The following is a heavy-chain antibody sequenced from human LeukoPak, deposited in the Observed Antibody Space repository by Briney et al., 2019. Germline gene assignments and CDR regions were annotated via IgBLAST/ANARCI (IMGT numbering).Heavy chain of an antibody. V-gene: IGHV4-61*02. CDR2: SYTSGST. CDR3: ARSGYSYGYYTNWFDP. Sequence: SETLSLTCTVSGGSISSGSYYWSWIRQPAGKGLEWIGRSYTSGSTNYNPSLKSRVTISVDTSKTQFSLRLSSVTAADTAVYYCARSGYSYGYYTNWFDPWGQGTLVTVSS. J-gene: IGHJ5*02. CDR1: GGSISSGSYY. D-gene: IGHD5-18*01.